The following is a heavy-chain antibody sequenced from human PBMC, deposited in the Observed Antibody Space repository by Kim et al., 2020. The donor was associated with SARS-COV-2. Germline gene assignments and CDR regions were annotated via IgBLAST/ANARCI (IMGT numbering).Heavy chain of an antibody. CDR3: AKDGEIQWDTYYYGSGSRSGSMDD. D-gene: IGHD3-10*01. CDR1: GFTFSSYG. CDR2: ISYDGSNK. J-gene: IGHJ6*02. V-gene: IGHV3-30*18. Sequence: GGSLRLSCAASGFTFSSYGMHWVRQAPGKGLEWVAVISYDGSNKYYADFVKGRFIISRDNSKNTLYLQMNSLRAEDTAVYYWAKDGEIQWDTYYYGSGSRSGSMDDWGQGTTVTVSS.